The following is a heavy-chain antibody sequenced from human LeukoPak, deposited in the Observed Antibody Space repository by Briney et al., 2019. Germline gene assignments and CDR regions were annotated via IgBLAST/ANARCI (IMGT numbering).Heavy chain of an antibody. CDR3: ARLRDSSGYYSRV. CDR1: GGSISSSGYY. D-gene: IGHD3-22*01. J-gene: IGHJ4*02. V-gene: IGHV4-39*01. CDR2: IYYGGNT. Sequence: SETLSLTCAVSGGSISSSGYYWGWIRQPPGKGLEWIGNIYYGGNTYYNPSLKSRLTISVDTSKNQFSLKLTSVTAADTAVYYCARLRDSSGYYSRVWGQGTLVTVSS.